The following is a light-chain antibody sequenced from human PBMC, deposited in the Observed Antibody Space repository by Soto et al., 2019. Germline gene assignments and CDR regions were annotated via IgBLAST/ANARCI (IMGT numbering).Light chain of an antibody. V-gene: IGKV1-39*01. Sequence: DIQMPQSPSSLSASVGDRVTITCRARPSISTYLNWYQQRPGQAPKLLISIASRFQSGVPSRFIGDGSGTDFTLTISSLQPEDFASYFCQQSYSTPYTFGQGTKLAI. CDR3: QQSYSTPYT. CDR1: PSISTY. CDR2: IAS. J-gene: IGKJ2*01.